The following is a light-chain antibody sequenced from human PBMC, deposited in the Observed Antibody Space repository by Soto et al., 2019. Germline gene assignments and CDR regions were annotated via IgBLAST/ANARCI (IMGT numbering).Light chain of an antibody. V-gene: IGKV1-5*01. CDR3: QQYDSYTYT. CDR1: QGVSKW. Sequence: DVQITQSPSTLSASVGDTVTITCRASQGVSKWVAWYRLKPGQPPELLIYDASTLQSGVPSRFSGTGYGTDFTLTISNLQPADSAAYACQQYDSYTYTFGQGTKLEVK. J-gene: IGKJ2*01. CDR2: DAS.